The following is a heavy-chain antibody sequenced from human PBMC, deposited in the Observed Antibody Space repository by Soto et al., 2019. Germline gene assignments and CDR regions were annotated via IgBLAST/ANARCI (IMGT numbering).Heavy chain of an antibody. CDR3: VRDFMTMAGIQ. Sequence: EVQLVESGGDLVQPGGSLRLSCAASAFTFSDYYMHWARHGPGKGPVWVSAISGDGGRTYYAGSVRGRFTISRDNAKCTVYLQMNSLRADDTAVYYCVRDFMTMAGIQWGQGTLVTVSS. D-gene: IGHD6-19*01. CDR2: ISGDGGRT. J-gene: IGHJ4*02. V-gene: IGHV3-74*01. CDR1: AFTFSDYY.